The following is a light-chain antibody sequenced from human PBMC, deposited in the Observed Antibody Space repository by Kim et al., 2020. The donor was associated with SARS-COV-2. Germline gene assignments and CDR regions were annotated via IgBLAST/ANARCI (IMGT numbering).Light chain of an antibody. CDR1: QSVSSY. CDR2: DAS. CDR3: QQRSNWYT. V-gene: IGKV3-11*01. Sequence: RYLSPGERATLSCRASQSVSSYLAWYQQKPGQAPRLLIYDASNRATGIPARFSGSGSGTDFTLTISSLEPEDFAVYYCQQRSNWYTFGQGTKLEI. J-gene: IGKJ2*01.